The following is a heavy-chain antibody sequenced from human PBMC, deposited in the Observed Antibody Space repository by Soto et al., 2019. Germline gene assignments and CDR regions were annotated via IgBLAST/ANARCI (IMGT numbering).Heavy chain of an antibody. V-gene: IGHV4-4*07. CDR2: IYTSGST. J-gene: IGHJ6*02. CDR1: GGSISSYY. CDR3: ARDRHEAERFAELYYYYGMDV. D-gene: IGHD3-10*01. Sequence: SETLSLTCTVSGGSISSYYWSWIRQPAGKGLEWIGRIYTSGSTNYNPSLKSRVTMSADTSKNQFSLKLSSVTAADTAVYYCARDRHEAERFAELYYYYGMDVWGQGTTVTVSS.